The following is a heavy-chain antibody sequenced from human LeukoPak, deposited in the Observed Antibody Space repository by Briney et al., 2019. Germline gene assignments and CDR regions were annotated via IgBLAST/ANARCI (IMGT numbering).Heavy chain of an antibody. D-gene: IGHD2-15*01. V-gene: IGHV3-30*03. Sequence: AGGSLRLSCAASGFTFSSYGMHWVRQAPGKGLEWVAVISYDGSNKYYADSVKGRFTISRDNSKNTVYLQMNSLRTEDTAVYYCARDPCSGGRCYSAYWGQGTLVTVSS. CDR1: GFTFSSYG. J-gene: IGHJ4*02. CDR2: ISYDGSNK. CDR3: ARDPCSGGRCYSAY.